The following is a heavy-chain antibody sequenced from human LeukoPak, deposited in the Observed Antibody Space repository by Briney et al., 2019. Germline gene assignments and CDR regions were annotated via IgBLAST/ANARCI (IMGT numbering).Heavy chain of an antibody. Sequence: GGSLRLSCAASGFTFSSYEMNWVRQAPGKGLEWVSYISSSGSTIYYADSVKGRFTISRDNAKNSIYLQMNSLRVEDTAVYYCAKDIVDGGDDYWGQGTLVIVSS. CDR2: ISSSGSTI. CDR3: AKDIVDGGDDY. V-gene: IGHV3-48*03. D-gene: IGHD2-21*02. CDR1: GFTFSSYE. J-gene: IGHJ4*02.